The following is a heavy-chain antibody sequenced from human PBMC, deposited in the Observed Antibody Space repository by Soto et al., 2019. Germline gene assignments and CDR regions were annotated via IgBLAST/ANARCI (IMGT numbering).Heavy chain of an antibody. CDR3: ARGGGPDGLEGDY. CDR2: IYSGGST. CDR1: GFTVSSNY. D-gene: IGHD1-26*01. J-gene: IGHJ4*02. V-gene: IGHV3-53*04. Sequence: EVQLVESGGGLVQPGGSLRLSCAASGFTVSSNYMSWVRQAPGKGLEWVSVIYSGGSTNYADSVKGRFTISRHNSKNTLYLQMNSLRAEDTAVYYCARGGGPDGLEGDYWGQGTLVTVSS.